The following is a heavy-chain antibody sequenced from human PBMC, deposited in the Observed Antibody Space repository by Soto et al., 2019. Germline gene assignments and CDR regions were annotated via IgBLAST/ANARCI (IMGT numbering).Heavy chain of an antibody. CDR3: ARAGVSYGLDF. Sequence: GGSLRLSCAASGFTFSNYWMSWVRQAPGKGLERVANINRDGSEKYYGDSVRGRFTISRDNPKNSLYLQMTSLSVDDTALYYCARAGVSYGLDFWGKGTLVTVSS. D-gene: IGHD3-3*01. J-gene: IGHJ4*02. CDR2: INRDGSEK. CDR1: GFTFSNYW. V-gene: IGHV3-7*01.